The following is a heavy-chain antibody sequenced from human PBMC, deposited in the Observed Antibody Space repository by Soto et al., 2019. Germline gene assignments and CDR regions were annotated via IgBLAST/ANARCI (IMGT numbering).Heavy chain of an antibody. D-gene: IGHD5-12*01. V-gene: IGHV3-30*18. Sequence: PGGSLRLSCAASGFTFSGYGMHWVRQAPGKGLEWVTMISFDGNDKYYTESVKGRFTISRDNSKNTLFLEMNSLRTEDTAVYYCAKDRSGYRGTFDYWGQGALVTVSS. CDR2: ISFDGNDK. J-gene: IGHJ4*02. CDR3: AKDRSGYRGTFDY. CDR1: GFTFSGYG.